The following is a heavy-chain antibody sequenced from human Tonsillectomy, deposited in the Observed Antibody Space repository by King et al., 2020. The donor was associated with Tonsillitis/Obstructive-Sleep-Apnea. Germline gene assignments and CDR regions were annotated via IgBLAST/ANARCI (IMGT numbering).Heavy chain of an antibody. V-gene: IGHV7-4-1*02. CDR3: ARGGHCSSSSCYNWYFDL. J-gene: IGHJ2*01. CDR1: RYTFTNYT. Sequence: QLVQSGSELKKPGASVKVSCKASRYTFTNYTMNWVRQAPGQGLEWMGWINTNTGNPTYAQGFTGRFVFSLDTSVSTAYLQISSLKAEDTAVYYCARGGHCSSSSCYNWYFDLWGRGTLVTVSS. CDR2: INTNTGNP. D-gene: IGHD2-2*02.